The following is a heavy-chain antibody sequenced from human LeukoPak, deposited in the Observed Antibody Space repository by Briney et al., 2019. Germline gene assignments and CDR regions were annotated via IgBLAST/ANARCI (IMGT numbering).Heavy chain of an antibody. CDR1: GFTFSSYW. J-gene: IGHJ4*02. CDR2: IKQDGSEK. V-gene: IGHV3-7*01. Sequence: PGGSLRLSCAASGFTFSSYWMSWVRQAPGKGLEWVANIKQDGSEKYYVDSVKGRFTISRDNAKNSLYLQMNSLRAEDTAVYYCASTESYDSSGYSNYWGQGTLVTVSS. CDR3: ASTESYDSSGYSNY. D-gene: IGHD3-22*01.